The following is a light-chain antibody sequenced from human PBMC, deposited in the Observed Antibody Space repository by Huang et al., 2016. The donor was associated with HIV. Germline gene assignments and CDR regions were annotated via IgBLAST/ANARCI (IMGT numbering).Light chain of an antibody. CDR2: DAS. J-gene: IGKJ1*01. CDR1: QSVNNK. CDR3: QQYNNWPPWT. V-gene: IGKV3-15*01. Sequence: EVVMTQPPVTLSVSPGERATLSCRSSQSVNNKLAWFQQKPGQAPRLLIHDASIRATGIPGRFSGSGAGTEFTITISSLQSEDCAVYYCQQYNNWPPWTFGQGTKVEIK.